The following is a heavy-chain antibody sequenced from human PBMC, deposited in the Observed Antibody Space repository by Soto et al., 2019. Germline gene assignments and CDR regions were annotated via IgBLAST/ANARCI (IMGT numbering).Heavy chain of an antibody. Sequence: SETLSLTCTVSGGSISSGGYSWSWIRQPPGKGLEWIGYLYHNGRTYYNPSLKSRVTISEDRSKNQFSLKLNSVTVADTAVYYCARTGSGYYDSSGYLYWGQGTLVTVSS. V-gene: IGHV4-30-2*01. J-gene: IGHJ4*02. CDR1: GGSISSGGYS. CDR2: LYHNGRT. CDR3: ARTGSGYYDSSGYLY. D-gene: IGHD3-22*01.